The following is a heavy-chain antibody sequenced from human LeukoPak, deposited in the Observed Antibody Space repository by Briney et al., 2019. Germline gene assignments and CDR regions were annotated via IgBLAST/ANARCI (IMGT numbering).Heavy chain of an antibody. V-gene: IGHV3-21*01. CDR1: GFSSSSYS. D-gene: IGHD2-21*02. Sequence: PGGSLTLTCTVSGFSSSSYSLNWVRQAPGKGLEWVSAIGAGGTFTYYADSVKGRFTISRDNAKNSLYLQMNRLRAEDTAVYYCARDDAPCCGDCYSGDFWGQGTLVTVSS. CDR3: ARDDAPCCGDCYSGDF. CDR2: IGAGGTFT. J-gene: IGHJ4*02.